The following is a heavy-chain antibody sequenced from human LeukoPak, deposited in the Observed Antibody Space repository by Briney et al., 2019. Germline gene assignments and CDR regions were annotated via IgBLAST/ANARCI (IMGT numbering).Heavy chain of an antibody. CDR3: AREPRRFGD. CDR2: MNPGSGNT. J-gene: IGHJ4*02. D-gene: IGHD3-10*01. CDR1: GYTFTSYD. Sequence: ASVKFSCKASGYTFTSYDINWVRQATGQGLEWMGYMNPGSGNTVYAQKFQGRVTMTWDTSINAAYMELSSLRSDDTAVYYCAREPRRFGDWGQGTLVTVSS. V-gene: IGHV1-8*01.